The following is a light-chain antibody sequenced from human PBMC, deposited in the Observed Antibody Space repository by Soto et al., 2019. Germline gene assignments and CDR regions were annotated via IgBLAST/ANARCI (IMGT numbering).Light chain of an antibody. CDR1: QSINTW. Sequence: DIQMTQSPSTVSAYVGDRITITCRASQSINTWLAWYRQRPGEAPQLLIYDGSTLARGVPSRFSGSGSGTDFTLSISRLQPDDFATFYCQQYQTYSRTFGQGTKVEVK. V-gene: IGKV1-5*01. J-gene: IGKJ1*01. CDR3: QQYQTYSRT. CDR2: DGS.